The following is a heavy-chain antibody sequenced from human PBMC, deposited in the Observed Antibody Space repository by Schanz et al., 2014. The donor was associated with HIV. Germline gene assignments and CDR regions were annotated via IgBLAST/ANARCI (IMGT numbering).Heavy chain of an antibody. CDR1: GFTVSSSH. J-gene: IGHJ6*02. V-gene: IGHV3-53*01. CDR2: IHSGGST. D-gene: IGHD3-10*01. Sequence: VQLVESGGGLIQPGGSLRLSCAASGFTVSSSHMSWVRQAPGKGLEWVSIIHSGGSTYYADSVKGRFTISRDSSKNTLFLQMNSLRAEDTAVYYCAKCPTMVRGTGMDVWGQGTTVTVSS. CDR3: AKCPTMVRGTGMDV.